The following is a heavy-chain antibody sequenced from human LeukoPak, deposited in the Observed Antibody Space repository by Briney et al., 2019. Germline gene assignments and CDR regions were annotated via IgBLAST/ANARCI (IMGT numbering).Heavy chain of an antibody. Sequence: ASVKVSCKASGYTFASYAIHWVRQAPGQRLEWTGWINAGNGNTKYSQKFQGRVTITRDTSASTVYMELSSLRSEDTAVYYCARSTTFKINGLDVWGQGTTVTVSS. CDR1: GYTFASYA. CDR2: INAGNGNT. CDR3: ARSTTFKINGLDV. J-gene: IGHJ6*02. V-gene: IGHV1-3*01. D-gene: IGHD5/OR15-5a*01.